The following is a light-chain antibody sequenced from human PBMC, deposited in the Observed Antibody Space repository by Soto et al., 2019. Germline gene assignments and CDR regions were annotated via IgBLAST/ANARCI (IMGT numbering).Light chain of an antibody. Sequence: DIPMTQSPSSLSASVGDRVTITCRASQSISSYLNWYQQKPGKAPKLLIYAASSLQSGVPSRFSGSGSRTDFTLTISSLQPEDFATYSCQQSYSTPPYTFGQGTKLEIK. V-gene: IGKV1-39*01. J-gene: IGKJ2*01. CDR2: AAS. CDR3: QQSYSTPPYT. CDR1: QSISSY.